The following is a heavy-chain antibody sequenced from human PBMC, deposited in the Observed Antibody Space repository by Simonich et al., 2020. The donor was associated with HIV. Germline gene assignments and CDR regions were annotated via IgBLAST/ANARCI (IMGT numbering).Heavy chain of an antibody. CDR1: GDTISSYY. CDR2: IYYTGIT. V-gene: IGHV4-59*08. J-gene: IGHJ4*02. D-gene: IGHD6-13*01. CDR3: ARGLFLSSWAPFHY. Sequence: QVQLQESGPGLVKPSETLSLTCTVSGDTISSYYWSWIRQPPGKGLEWLGHIYYTGITNYNPSLKSRFTISVDTSKNQFSLNLTSVTAADTAVYYCARGLFLSSWAPFHYWGQGTLVTVSS.